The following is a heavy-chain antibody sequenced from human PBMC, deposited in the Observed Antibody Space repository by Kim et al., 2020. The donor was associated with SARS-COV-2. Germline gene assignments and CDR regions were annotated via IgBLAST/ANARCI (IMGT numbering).Heavy chain of an antibody. J-gene: IGHJ6*02. CDR3: ARDPGVPAGLYGMDV. Sequence: QKLQGRVTMTTDTATSTAYMELRSLRSDDTAVYYCARDPGVPAGLYGMDVWGQGTTVTVSS. D-gene: IGHD2-2*01. V-gene: IGHV1-18*01.